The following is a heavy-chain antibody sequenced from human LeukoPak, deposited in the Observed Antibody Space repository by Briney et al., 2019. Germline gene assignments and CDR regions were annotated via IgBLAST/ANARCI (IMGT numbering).Heavy chain of an antibody. CDR3: AAGPAGNGHLSSY. CDR1: GFTFNNYW. Sequence: PGGSLRLSCAASGFTFNNYWLHWVRQVPGKGLMWVSRINGDGNNVNYADSVKGRFTISRDNAKNMLHLQMNSLRAEDTAVYYCAAGPAGNGHLSSYWGQGTRVTVSS. D-gene: IGHD1-1*01. J-gene: IGHJ4*02. CDR2: INGDGNNV. V-gene: IGHV3-74*01.